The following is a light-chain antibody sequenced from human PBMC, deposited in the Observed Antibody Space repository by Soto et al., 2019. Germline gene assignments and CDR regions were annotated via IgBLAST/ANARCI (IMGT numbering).Light chain of an antibody. CDR2: AAS. Sequence: DIQMTQSPSSLSASVGDRVTITCRASQSISSYLNWYQQKPGKAPKLLIYAASSLQSGVPSRFIGSGSGTDFTLTIGDLAPEDCANYYCPHQTFGAGTKVEIK. CDR3: PHQT. J-gene: IGKJ4*01. V-gene: IGKV1-39*01. CDR1: QSISSY.